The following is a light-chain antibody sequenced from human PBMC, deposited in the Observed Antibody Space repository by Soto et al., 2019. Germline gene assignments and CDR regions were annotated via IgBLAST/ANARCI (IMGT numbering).Light chain of an antibody. CDR1: QSLLHSDGQPY. V-gene: IGKV2-24*01. Sequence: DIVLTQTPLSSPVNRGQPASISCRYSQSLLHSDGQPYLSWLQQRPGQPPRLLIYKISNRFSGVVDRCISSGAGTDFTLKISRGEADDVGIYYCMQATEYPPYTFGQGTKLEIK. CDR2: KIS. J-gene: IGKJ2*01. CDR3: MQATEYPPYT.